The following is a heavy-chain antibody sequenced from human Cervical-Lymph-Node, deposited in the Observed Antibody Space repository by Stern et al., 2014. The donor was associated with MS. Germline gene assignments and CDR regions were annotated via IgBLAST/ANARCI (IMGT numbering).Heavy chain of an antibody. J-gene: IGHJ4*02. Sequence: QVQLVESGPGLVKPSQTLSLTCTVSGGSISRTGYYWSWIRQHPGKGLEWIGYIHYSGSTYYNPSLKSRGTISVDTSKNQFSLNLSSVTAADTALYYCARSDRLWGSFDYWGQGRLVTVSS. V-gene: IGHV4-31*03. CDR2: IHYSGST. CDR1: GGSISRTGYY. CDR3: ARSDRLWGSFDY. D-gene: IGHD3-16*01.